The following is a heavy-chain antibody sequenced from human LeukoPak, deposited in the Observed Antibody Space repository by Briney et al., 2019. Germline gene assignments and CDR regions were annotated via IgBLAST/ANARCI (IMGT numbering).Heavy chain of an antibody. J-gene: IGHJ4*02. V-gene: IGHV3-48*01. CDR1: GFTVSSNY. CDR2: ISSSGSAI. CDR3: ARDAAAARRAYYFDY. D-gene: IGHD6-6*01. Sequence: GGSLRLSCAASGFTVSSNYVSWVRQAPGKGLEWVSYISSSGSAIYYADSVKGRFTISRDDAKNSLYLQMNSLRAEDTAVYYCARDAAAARRAYYFDYWGQGTLVTVSS.